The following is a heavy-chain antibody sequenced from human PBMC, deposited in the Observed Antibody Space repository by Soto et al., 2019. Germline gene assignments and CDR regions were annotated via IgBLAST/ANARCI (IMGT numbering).Heavy chain of an antibody. D-gene: IGHD4-17*01. CDR2: IWYAGSNK. Sequence: QVQLVESGGGVVQPGRSLRLSCAASGFTFSSYGMHWVRQAPGKGLEWVAVIWYAGSNKYYADSVKGRFTISRDNSKNTQYLQMNSLRAEDTAVYYCAREPYGYLRGSGYWGQGTLVTVSS. CDR3: AREPYGYLRGSGY. V-gene: IGHV3-33*01. CDR1: GFTFSSYG. J-gene: IGHJ4*02.